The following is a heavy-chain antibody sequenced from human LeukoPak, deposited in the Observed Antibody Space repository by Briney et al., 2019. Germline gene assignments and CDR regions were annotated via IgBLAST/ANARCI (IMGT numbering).Heavy chain of an antibody. Sequence: QPGRSLRLSCAASGFTFDDYAMPWVRQAPGKGLEWVSGISWNSGSIGYADSVKGRFTISRDNAKNSLYPQMNSLRAEDTALYYCAKDLDYDILTGYFDYWGQGTLVTVSS. D-gene: IGHD3-9*01. CDR1: GFTFDDYA. CDR2: ISWNSGSI. V-gene: IGHV3-9*01. CDR3: AKDLDYDILTGYFDY. J-gene: IGHJ4*02.